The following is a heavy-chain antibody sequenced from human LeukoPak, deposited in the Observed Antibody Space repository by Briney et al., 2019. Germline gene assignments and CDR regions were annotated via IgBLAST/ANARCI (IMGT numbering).Heavy chain of an antibody. CDR1: GGSISSGGYS. CDR2: IYHGGST. J-gene: IGHJ5*02. CDR3: ARVLGSSARFKGAYNWFDP. D-gene: IGHD6-13*01. Sequence: SQTMSLTCGVSGGSISSGGYSWSWIRQPPGKGLEWIGYIYHGGSTYYNPSLKSRVTISVDRSKHQFSLKLSSVTAADTAVYYCARVLGSSARFKGAYNWFDPWGQGTLVTVSS. V-gene: IGHV4-30-2*01.